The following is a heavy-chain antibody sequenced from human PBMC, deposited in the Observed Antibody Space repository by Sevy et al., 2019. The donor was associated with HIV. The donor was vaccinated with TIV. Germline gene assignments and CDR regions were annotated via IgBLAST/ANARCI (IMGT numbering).Heavy chain of an antibody. CDR2: IYYSGST. J-gene: IGHJ3*02. V-gene: IGHV4-59*01. CDR1: GGSISGNF. CDR3: ASGSGSYYDAFHI. Sequence: SETLSLTFSVSGGSISGNFWTWIRQPPGKGLEWIGYIYYSGSTNSNPSLKSRVSISLDTSKNQFSLRLNSVTAADTAVYYCASGSGSYYDAFHIWGQGTMVTRLL. D-gene: IGHD1-26*01.